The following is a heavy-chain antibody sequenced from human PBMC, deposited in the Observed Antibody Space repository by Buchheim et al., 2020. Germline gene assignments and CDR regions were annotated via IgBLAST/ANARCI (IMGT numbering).Heavy chain of an antibody. J-gene: IGHJ6*02. D-gene: IGHD1-1*01. V-gene: IGHV3-11*06. CDR2: INSVVHI. CDR1: GFTFSDYY. Sequence: QMQLVESGGGLVKPGGSLRLSCAASGFTFSDYYMSWIRQAPGKGLEWISSINSVVHIHSIQSVKGRFTISRDNAKTFLYLQMNSLRTEDTAVYYCARGGPGYWNGVDVWGQGTT. CDR3: ARGGPGYWNGVDV.